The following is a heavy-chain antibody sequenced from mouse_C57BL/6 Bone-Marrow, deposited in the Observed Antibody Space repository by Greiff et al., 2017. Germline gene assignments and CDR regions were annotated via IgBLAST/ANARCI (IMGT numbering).Heavy chain of an antibody. CDR2: IHPNSGST. CDR1: GYTFTSYW. D-gene: IGHD1-1*01. CDR3: AHYYGSSCVWYFDV. V-gene: IGHV1-64*01. Sequence: QVQLQQPGAELVKPGASVKLSCKASGYTFTSYWMHWVKQRPGQGLEWIGMIHPNSGSTNYNEKFKSKATLTVDKSSSTAYMQLSSLTSEDSAVYYCAHYYGSSCVWYFDVWGTGTTVTVSS. J-gene: IGHJ1*03.